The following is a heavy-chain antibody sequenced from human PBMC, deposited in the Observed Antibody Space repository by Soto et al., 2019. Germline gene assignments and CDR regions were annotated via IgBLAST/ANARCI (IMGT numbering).Heavy chain of an antibody. J-gene: IGHJ2*01. V-gene: IGHV3-21*01. CDR2: ISSSSSYI. D-gene: IGHD5-12*01. CDR3: ARIRDGYNYGWYLDL. Sequence: GGSLRLSCAASGFTFSSYSMNWVRQAPGKGLEWVSSISSSSSYIYYADSVKGRFTISRDNAKNSLYLQMNSLRAEDTAVYYCARIRDGYNYGWYLDLWGRGTLVTVSS. CDR1: GFTFSSYS.